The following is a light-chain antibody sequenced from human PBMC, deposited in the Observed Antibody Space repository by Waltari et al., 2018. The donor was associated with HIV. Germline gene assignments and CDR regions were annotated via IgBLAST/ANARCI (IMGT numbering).Light chain of an antibody. V-gene: IGLV3-27*01. CDR3: YSAADSDEV. CDR2: NDN. Sequence: SFELTQPSSVSVSPGQTARMTCSGDVLARKYARWFQKKPGQAPLLLIYNDNERPSGIPERFSGSSSGTTVTLTISGAQVEDEADYYCYSAADSDEVFGGGTKLTVL. J-gene: IGLJ3*02. CDR1: VLARKY.